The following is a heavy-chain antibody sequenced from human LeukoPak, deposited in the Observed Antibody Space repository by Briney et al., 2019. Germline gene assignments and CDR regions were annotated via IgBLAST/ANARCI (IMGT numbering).Heavy chain of an antibody. J-gene: IGHJ4*02. D-gene: IGHD4-17*01. V-gene: IGHV3-23*01. CDR2: ISGSGGST. CDR3: ARDPGTVTTLYDY. Sequence: PGGSLRLSCAASGFTFSNAWMSWVRQAPGRGLEWVSSISGSGGSTYYAESVKGRFTISRDNSKNTLYLQMNSLRAGDTALYYCARDPGTVTTLYDYWGQGTLVTVSS. CDR1: GFTFSNAW.